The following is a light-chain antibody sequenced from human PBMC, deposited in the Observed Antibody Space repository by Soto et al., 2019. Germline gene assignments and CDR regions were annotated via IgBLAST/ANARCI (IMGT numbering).Light chain of an antibody. CDR2: STN. Sequence: QAVVTQEPSFSVSPGGTVTLTCGLTSGSVSTSNYPSWYQQTPGQAPRTLMYSTNTRSSGVPDRFSGAILGNRADLIITEAQAEDESDYYCVLYLDSGISVFGGGTKLTVL. CDR1: SGSVSTSNY. CDR3: VLYLDSGISV. V-gene: IGLV8-61*01. J-gene: IGLJ3*02.